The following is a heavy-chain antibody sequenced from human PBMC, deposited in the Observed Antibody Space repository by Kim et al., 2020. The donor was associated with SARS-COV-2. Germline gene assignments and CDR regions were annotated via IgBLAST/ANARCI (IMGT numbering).Heavy chain of an antibody. CDR2: IYYSGST. CDR3: AREGYYDSSGYYQHDAFDI. CDR1: GGSSSSYY. J-gene: IGHJ3*02. V-gene: IGHV4-59*01. D-gene: IGHD3-22*01. Sequence: SETLSLTCTVSGGSSSSYYWSWIRQPPGKGLEWIGYIYYSGSTNYNPSLKSRVTISVDTSKNQFSLKLSSVTAADTAVYYCAREGYYDSSGYYQHDAFDIWGQGTMVTVSS.